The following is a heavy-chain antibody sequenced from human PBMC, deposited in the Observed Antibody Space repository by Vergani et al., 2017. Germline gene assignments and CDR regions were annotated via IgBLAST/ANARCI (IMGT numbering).Heavy chain of an antibody. CDR1: TLNFDDYA. V-gene: IGHV3-9*01. J-gene: IGHJ3*01. D-gene: IGHD4-11*01. CDR3: VKGTQKSLMESYRNLALDV. CDR2: ISWDNSGI. Sequence: QLVESGGGLVQPGGSLRLSCAASTLNFDDYAMHWVRQFPGKGLEWVSGISWDNSGIVYADSVKGRFTISRDNGKNSLYLQMNSLRIDDTALYYCVKGTQKSLMESYRNLALDVWGPGTMVTVSS.